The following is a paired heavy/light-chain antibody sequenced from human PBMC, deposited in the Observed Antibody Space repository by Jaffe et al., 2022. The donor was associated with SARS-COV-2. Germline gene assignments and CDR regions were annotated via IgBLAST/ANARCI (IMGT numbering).Light chain of an antibody. V-gene: IGKV3-15*01. Sequence: EIVMTQSPATLSVSPGERATLSCRASQGVSSNLAWYQQKPGQAPKVLIYGASIRATGIPARFSGSGSGTEFTLTISSLQSEDFAVYFCQQNDNWPPTFGQGTKLEIK. J-gene: IGKJ2*01. CDR1: QGVSSN. CDR2: GAS. CDR3: QQNDNWPPT.
Heavy chain of an antibody. Sequence: EVQLVESGGGLVQPGGSLRLSCAASGFKFSTYAMSWVRQAPGKGLESVSAISGSGNSTYYADSVKGRFTISRDNSKNTLYLQMSSLRVADTAIYYCVCGYSGYDYEAPWGQGTLVTVSS. CDR2: ISGSGNST. CDR3: VCGYSGYDYEAP. J-gene: IGHJ5*02. D-gene: IGHD5-12*01. V-gene: IGHV3-23*04. CDR1: GFKFSTYA.